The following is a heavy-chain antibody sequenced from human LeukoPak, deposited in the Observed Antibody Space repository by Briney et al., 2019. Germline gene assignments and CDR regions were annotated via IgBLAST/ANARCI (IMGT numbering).Heavy chain of an antibody. V-gene: IGHV1-58*02. CDR1: GFTFSNSA. D-gene: IGHD6-19*01. CDR3: AADELQWLH. CDR2: IVIGSGNT. J-gene: IGHJ4*02. Sequence: ASVKVSCKASGFTFSNSAMQWVRQARGQRLEWIGWIVIGSGNTNYAQKFQEGVTITRDMSTSTAYMELRGLRSEDTAVYYCAADELQWLHWGQGTLVTVSS.